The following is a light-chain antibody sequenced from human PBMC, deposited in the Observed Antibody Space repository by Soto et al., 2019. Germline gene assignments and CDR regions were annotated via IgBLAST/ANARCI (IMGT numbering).Light chain of an antibody. CDR1: SSDVGGYNY. V-gene: IGLV2-14*01. CDR2: DVS. CDR3: SSYTSSISYV. Sequence: LTQPASVSGSPGQSITISCTGTSSDVGGYNYVSWYQQHPGKAPKLMIYDVSNRPSGVSNRFSGSKSCNTASLTISGLQAEDEADYYCSSYTSSISYVFGTGTKVTVL. J-gene: IGLJ1*01.